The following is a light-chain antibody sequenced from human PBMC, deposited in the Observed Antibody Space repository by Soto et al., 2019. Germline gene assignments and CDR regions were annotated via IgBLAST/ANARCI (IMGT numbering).Light chain of an antibody. CDR2: GPS. V-gene: IGKV3-20*01. J-gene: IGKJ1*01. CDR3: QQYGSSGT. CDR1: QSVISSY. Sequence: MGLTPSPGTLSSAPGTRATLSCRASQSVISSYLAWYQQKPGQSPRXLSLGPSTRATGIPDRFSGSGSGTDFTLTISRLEPEDFAVYYCQQYGSSGTFGQGTKV.